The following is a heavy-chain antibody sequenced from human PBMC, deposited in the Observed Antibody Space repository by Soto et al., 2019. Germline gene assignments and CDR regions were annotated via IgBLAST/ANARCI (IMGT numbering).Heavy chain of an antibody. V-gene: IGHV5-10-1*01. CDR1: GYSFTSYS. CDR2: IDPSDSYT. CDR3: ARRHSSSSAFDP. D-gene: IGHD6-13*01. Sequence: GESLKISCKGSGYSFTSYSSNWVRQMPGKGLEWMGRIDPSDSYTNYSPSFQGHVTISADKSISTAYLQWSSLKASDTAMYYCARRHSSSSAFDPWGQGTLVTVSS. J-gene: IGHJ5*02.